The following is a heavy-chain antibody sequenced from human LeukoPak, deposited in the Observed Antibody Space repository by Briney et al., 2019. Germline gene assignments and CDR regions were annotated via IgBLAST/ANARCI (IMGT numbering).Heavy chain of an antibody. V-gene: IGHV3-23*01. CDR3: ARRDIVVIVSASDY. Sequence: GGSLRLSCVASGFTFSSHGMNWVRQAPGKGLEWVSGITSGTRTYYADSVKGRFAISRDNSKNTMYLQMNSLRAEDTAVYYCARRDIVVIVSASDYWGQGTLVTVSS. J-gene: IGHJ4*02. CDR1: GFTFSSHG. CDR2: ITSGTRT. D-gene: IGHD2-2*01.